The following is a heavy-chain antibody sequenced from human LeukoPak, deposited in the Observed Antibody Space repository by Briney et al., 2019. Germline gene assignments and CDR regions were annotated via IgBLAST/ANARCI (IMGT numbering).Heavy chain of an antibody. CDR1: GYTFTSYG. V-gene: IGHV1-18*01. CDR2: ISSYNGNT. Sequence: ASVTVSCKASGYTFTSYGMNWVRQAPGQGLEWMGWISSYNGNTNYAQKFQDRVTMTTYTSTSTAYMELRSLRSDDTAVYYCARDHTSGWYNPNDFDYWGQGTLVTVSS. CDR3: ARDHTSGWYNPNDFDY. D-gene: IGHD6-19*01. J-gene: IGHJ4*02.